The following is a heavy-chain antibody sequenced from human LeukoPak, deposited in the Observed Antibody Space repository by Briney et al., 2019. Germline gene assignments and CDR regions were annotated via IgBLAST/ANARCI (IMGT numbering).Heavy chain of an antibody. CDR1: GGSISSSSYY. CDR3: ARARGYSSTIDY. D-gene: IGHD5-18*01. CDR2: IYYSGST. V-gene: IGHV4-39*07. Sequence: SETLSLTCTVSGGSISSSSYYWGWIRQPPGKGLEWIGSIYYSGSTYYNPSLKSRVTISVDRSKNQFSLKLSSVTAADTAVYYCARARGYSSTIDYWGQGTLVTVSS. J-gene: IGHJ4*02.